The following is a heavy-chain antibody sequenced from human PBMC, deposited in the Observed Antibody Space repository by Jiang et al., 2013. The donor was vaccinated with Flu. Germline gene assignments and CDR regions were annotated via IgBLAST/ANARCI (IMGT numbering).Heavy chain of an antibody. CDR3: ARRGTGDGYNRVDY. CDR2: IIPILGIA. V-gene: IGHV1-69*02. D-gene: IGHD5-24*01. Sequence: PGQGLEWMGRIIPILGIANYAQKFQGRVTITADKSTSTAYMELSSLRSEDTAVYYCARRGTGDGYNRVDYVGPGNPGHRLL. J-gene: IGHJ4*02.